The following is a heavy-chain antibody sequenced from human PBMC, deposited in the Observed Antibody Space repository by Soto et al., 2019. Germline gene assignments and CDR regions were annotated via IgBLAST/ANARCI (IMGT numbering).Heavy chain of an antibody. Sequence: QVRLVASGGGVVQPGRSLRLSCAASGFSFSNHGMHWVRQAPGKGLEWVAAISHDGNNKHYADSVKGRFTISKDNSRNTLFLQVNSLRAEDTAVFYCAKDGPPYDGSGIYPDYWGRGTLVTVSS. CDR1: GFSFSNHG. D-gene: IGHD3-10*01. CDR2: ISHDGNNK. J-gene: IGHJ4*02. V-gene: IGHV3-30*18. CDR3: AKDGPPYDGSGIYPDY.